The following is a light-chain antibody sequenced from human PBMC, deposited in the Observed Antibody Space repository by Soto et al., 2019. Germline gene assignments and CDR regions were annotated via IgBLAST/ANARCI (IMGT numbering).Light chain of an antibody. J-gene: IGKJ4*01. Sequence: AIQVTQSPSSLSASVGDRVTITCRASQDIRNELSWYQQKPGKAPKFLIFAASNLQSGVPSRFSGSGSGTDFTLTISSLQSEDFATYFCLQDDDYPFTFGGGTKVEIK. CDR2: AAS. V-gene: IGKV1-6*01. CDR1: QDIRNE. CDR3: LQDDDYPFT.